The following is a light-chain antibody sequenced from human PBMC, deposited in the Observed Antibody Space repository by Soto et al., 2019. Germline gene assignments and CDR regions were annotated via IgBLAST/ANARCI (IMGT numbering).Light chain of an antibody. Sequence: EIVLTQSPATLSLSPGERATLSCRASQSVSSYLAWYQQKPGQAPRLLIYDASNRATGITARFSGSGSGTDFTLTISSFEPEDFAAYYCQQRSNWPALTVGGGTKVEIK. V-gene: IGKV3-11*01. J-gene: IGKJ4*01. CDR2: DAS. CDR3: QQRSNWPALT. CDR1: QSVSSY.